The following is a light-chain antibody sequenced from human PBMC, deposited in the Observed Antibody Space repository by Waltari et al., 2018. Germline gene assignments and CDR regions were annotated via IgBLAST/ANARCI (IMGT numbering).Light chain of an antibody. CDR3: QAWDGNTVI. J-gene: IGLJ2*01. Sequence: SYVLNQPPSVSVSPGQTARIPCPGKNFRDKFASWYQQKAGQTPVLIIYQDVERPSSIPDRFSASNSGTTATLTISGTQALDEADYYCQAWDGNTVIFGGGTRLTVL. CDR2: QDV. CDR1: NFRDKF. V-gene: IGLV3-1*01.